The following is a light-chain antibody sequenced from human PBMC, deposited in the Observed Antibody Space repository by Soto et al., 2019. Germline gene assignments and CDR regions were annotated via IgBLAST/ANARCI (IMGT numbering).Light chain of an antibody. J-gene: IGLJ3*02. CDR2: DNN. Sequence: QSALTQTPSVSAAPGQKVTISCSGTSSNVGNNYVSWYQQFPDTAPKLLIYDNNKRPSGIPDRFSGSKSGASATLVITGVQTGDEADYYCGTWDGSRNWVFGGGTKVTVL. V-gene: IGLV1-51*01. CDR3: GTWDGSRNWV. CDR1: SSNVGNNY.